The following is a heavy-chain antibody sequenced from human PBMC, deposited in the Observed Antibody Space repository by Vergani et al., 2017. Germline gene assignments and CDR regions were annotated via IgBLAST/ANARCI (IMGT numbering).Heavy chain of an antibody. CDR3: AREDGGSSGWYVDY. CDR2: IRSKAYGGTT. V-gene: IGHV3-49*05. J-gene: IGHJ4*02. D-gene: IGHD6-19*01. CDR1: GFTFGDYA. Sequence: EVQLVESGGGLVKPGRSLRLSCTASGFTFGDYAMSWFRQAPGKGLEWVGFIRSKAYGGTTEYAVSVTGRFTISRDDSKSIAYLQMNSMKTEDTAVYYCAREDGGSSGWYVDYWGQGTLVTVSS.